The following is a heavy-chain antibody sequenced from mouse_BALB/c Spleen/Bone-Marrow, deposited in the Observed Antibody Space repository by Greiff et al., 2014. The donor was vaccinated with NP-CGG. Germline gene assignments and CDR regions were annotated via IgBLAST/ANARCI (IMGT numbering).Heavy chain of an antibody. Sequence: VMLVESGPGLVAPSQILSITCTVSGFSLTSYGVHWVRQPQGKGLEWLGVIWTDGSTNYNSALMSRLSISKDNSKSQVFLKMNRLQTDDTAMYYCSRITTATGAMDYWGQGTSVTVSS. CDR2: IWTDGST. J-gene: IGHJ4*01. CDR1: GFSLTSYG. CDR3: SRITTATGAMDY. V-gene: IGHV2-9*02. D-gene: IGHD1-2*01.